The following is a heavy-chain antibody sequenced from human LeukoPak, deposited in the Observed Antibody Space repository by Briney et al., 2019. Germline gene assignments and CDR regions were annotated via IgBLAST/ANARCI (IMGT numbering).Heavy chain of an antibody. CDR3: AKDGSEYDSRGYFYYYYYMDV. CDR1: GFTFSSYA. CDR2: ISYDGSNK. Sequence: PGRSLRLSCAASGFTFSSYAMHWVRQAPGKGLEWVAVISYDGSNKYYADSVKGRFTISRDNSKNMLYLQMNSPGSDDTAVYYCAKDGSEYDSRGYFYYYYYMDVWGKGTTVTISS. D-gene: IGHD3-22*01. V-gene: IGHV3-30*04. J-gene: IGHJ6*03.